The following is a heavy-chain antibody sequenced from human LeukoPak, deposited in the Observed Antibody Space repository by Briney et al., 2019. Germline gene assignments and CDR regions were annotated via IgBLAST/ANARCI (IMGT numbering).Heavy chain of an antibody. V-gene: IGHV3-21*04. Sequence: GGSLRLSCAASGFTFSSYSMNWVRQAPGKGLEWVSSISSSSSYIYYADSVKGRFTISRDNAKNSLYLQMNSLRAEDTAVYYCAKSSSWTYNWFDPWGQGTLVTVSS. D-gene: IGHD6-13*01. J-gene: IGHJ5*02. CDR3: AKSSSWTYNWFDP. CDR1: GFTFSSYS. CDR2: ISSSSSYI.